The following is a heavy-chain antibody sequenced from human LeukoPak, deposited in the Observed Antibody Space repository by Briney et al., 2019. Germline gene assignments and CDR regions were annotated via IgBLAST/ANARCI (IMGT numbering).Heavy chain of an antibody. V-gene: IGHV1-8*01. CDR3: ARNWNGDLDY. CDR2: MNPNTGHT. D-gene: IGHD1-1*01. Sequence: GASVKVSCKASGYTFTNYDINWVRQATGQGLEWMGWMNPNTGHTGYAQKFQGRVAMTRNTSISTAYMGLSSLRSEDTAVYYCARNWNGDLDYWGQGTLVTVSS. CDR1: GYTFTNYD. J-gene: IGHJ4*02.